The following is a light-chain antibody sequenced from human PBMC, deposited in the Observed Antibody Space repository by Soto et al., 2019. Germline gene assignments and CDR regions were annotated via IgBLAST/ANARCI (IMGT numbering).Light chain of an antibody. V-gene: IGLV2-14*01. CDR3: SSYTSSSVL. Sequence: QSVLPQPASVSGSPGQSVTISCTGTSRDVGGYNYVSWYQQYPGKAPKLMIYEVTYRPSGVSNRFSGSKSGNTASLTISGLQAEDEAEYYCSSYTSSSVLFGGGTKLTVL. CDR2: EVT. J-gene: IGLJ2*01. CDR1: SRDVGGYNY.